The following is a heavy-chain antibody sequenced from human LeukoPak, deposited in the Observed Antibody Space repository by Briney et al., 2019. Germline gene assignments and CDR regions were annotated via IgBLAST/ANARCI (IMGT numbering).Heavy chain of an antibody. V-gene: IGHV3-48*01. Sequence: QSGGSLRLSCAASGFTFSSYSMNWVRQAPGKGLEWVSYISSSSSTIYYADSVKGRFTISRDNAKNSLYLQMNSLRAEDTAVYYCASTAVPAAIGAWFDPWGQGTLVTVSS. D-gene: IGHD2-2*02. J-gene: IGHJ5*02. CDR2: ISSSSSTI. CDR1: GFTFSSYS. CDR3: ASTAVPAAIGAWFDP.